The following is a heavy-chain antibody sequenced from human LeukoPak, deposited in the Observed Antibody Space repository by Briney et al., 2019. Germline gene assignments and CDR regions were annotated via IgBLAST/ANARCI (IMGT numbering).Heavy chain of an antibody. CDR2: IYHSGST. CDR1: GYSISSGYY. J-gene: IGHJ3*02. D-gene: IGHD3-22*01. V-gene: IGHV4-38-2*02. Sequence: SETLSLTCTVSGYSISSGYYWGWIRQPPGKGLEWIVSIYHSGSTYYNPSLKSRVPISVDTSKNKFSLRLSSVTAADTAVYYCARDSYYYDSSGYYYRGAFDIWGQGTMVTVSS. CDR3: ARDSYYYDSSGYYYRGAFDI.